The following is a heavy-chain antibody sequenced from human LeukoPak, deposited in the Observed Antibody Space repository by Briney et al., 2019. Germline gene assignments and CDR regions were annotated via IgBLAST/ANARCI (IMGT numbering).Heavy chain of an antibody. CDR3: ARGDDAFDI. Sequence: GASVKVSCKASGYTFTSYGISWVRQAPGQGLEWMGGIIPIFGTANYAQKFQGRVTITADESTSTAYMELSSLRSEDTAVYYCARGDDAFDIWDQGTMVTVSS. D-gene: IGHD1-26*01. V-gene: IGHV1-69*13. J-gene: IGHJ3*02. CDR1: GYTFTSYG. CDR2: IIPIFGTA.